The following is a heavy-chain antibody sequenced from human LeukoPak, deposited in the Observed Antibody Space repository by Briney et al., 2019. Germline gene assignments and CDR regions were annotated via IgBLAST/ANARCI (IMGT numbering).Heavy chain of an antibody. CDR2: INPNSGGT. D-gene: IGHD2-2*01. Sequence: ASVKVSCKSSGYTFTGYYIHWVRQAPGQGLVWMGWINPNSGGTEFAQKFQGRVTMTRDTSISTAYMELSRLRPDDTAVYYCARGGEVCSSTSCYRGPEYWGQGTLVTVSS. J-gene: IGHJ4*02. CDR3: ARGGEVCSSTSCYRGPEY. V-gene: IGHV1-2*02. CDR1: GYTFTGYY.